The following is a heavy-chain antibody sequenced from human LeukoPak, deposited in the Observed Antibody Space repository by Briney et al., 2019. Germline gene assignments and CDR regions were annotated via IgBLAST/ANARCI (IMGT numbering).Heavy chain of an antibody. D-gene: IGHD2-2*01. CDR2: ISGNGATT. V-gene: IGHV3-23*01. Sequence: GGSLRLSCAASGFTFTSYAMNWVRQAPGKGLEWVSAISGNGATTYYADSVKGRFTISRDNSQNTLYLQMNSLRADDTAVYYCAKTARPAAMPSFDYWGQGTLVTVSS. J-gene: IGHJ4*02. CDR3: AKTARPAAMPSFDY. CDR1: GFTFTSYA.